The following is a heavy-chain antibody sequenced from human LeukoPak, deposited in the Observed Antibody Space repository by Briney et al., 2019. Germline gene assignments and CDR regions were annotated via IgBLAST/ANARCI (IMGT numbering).Heavy chain of an antibody. Sequence: GGSLRLSCAASGFIFSNYWMNWVRQAPGKGLEWVDGIKQDGSEKYYADSVEGRFTISRDNAKNSVYLQMNSPRAEDTAVYYCARLGTAVDGMKTYYYYYMDVWGKGTTVTVSS. D-gene: IGHD6-19*01. CDR2: IKQDGSEK. CDR1: GFIFSNYW. J-gene: IGHJ6*03. V-gene: IGHV3-7*01. CDR3: ARLGTAVDGMKTYYYYYMDV.